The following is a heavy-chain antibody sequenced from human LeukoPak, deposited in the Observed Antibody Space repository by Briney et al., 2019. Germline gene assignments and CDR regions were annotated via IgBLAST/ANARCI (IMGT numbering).Heavy chain of an antibody. D-gene: IGHD3-10*01. CDR2: IYHSGST. V-gene: IGHV4-38-2*01. CDR1: GYSNSSGYY. CDR3: ARLLYTYKTDY. Sequence: SETLSLTCAVSGYSNSSGYYWGWIRQPPGKGLEWIGSIYHSGSTYYNPSLKSRVTISVDTSKNQFSLKLSSVTAADTAVYYCARLLYTYKTDYWGQGTLVTVSS. J-gene: IGHJ4*02.